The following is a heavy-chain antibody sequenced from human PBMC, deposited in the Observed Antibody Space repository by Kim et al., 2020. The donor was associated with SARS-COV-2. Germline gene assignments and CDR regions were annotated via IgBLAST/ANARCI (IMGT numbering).Heavy chain of an antibody. CDR3: ARTPGYSSSWYWGEYYFDY. D-gene: IGHD6-13*01. J-gene: IGHJ4*02. CDR1: GGSFSGYY. CDR2: INHSGST. Sequence: SETLSLTCAVYGGSFSGYYWSWIRQPPGKGLEWIGEINHSGSTNYNPSLKSRVTISVDTSKNQFSLKLSSVTAADTAVYYCARTPGYSSSWYWGEYYFDYWGQGTLVTVSS. V-gene: IGHV4-34*01.